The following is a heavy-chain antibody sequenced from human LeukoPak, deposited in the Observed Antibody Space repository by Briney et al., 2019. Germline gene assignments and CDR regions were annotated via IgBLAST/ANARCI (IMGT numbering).Heavy chain of an antibody. Sequence: GESLQSYSQGSGYGFTSYWIGWVRPMPGKGLGWMGIIYPGDSDTRYSPSFQGQVTISADKSISTAYLQWSSLKASDTAMYYCARLPRGARLLDYWGQGTLVTVSS. V-gene: IGHV5-51*01. D-gene: IGHD6-6*01. CDR1: GYGFTSYW. CDR3: ARLPRGARLLDY. CDR2: IYPGDSDT. J-gene: IGHJ4*02.